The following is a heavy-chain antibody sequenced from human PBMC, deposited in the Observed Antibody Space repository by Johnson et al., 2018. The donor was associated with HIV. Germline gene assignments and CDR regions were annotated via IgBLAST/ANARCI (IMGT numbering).Heavy chain of an antibody. CDR1: GFIFDEYG. V-gene: IGHV3-20*04. J-gene: IGHJ3*02. CDR2: INWNSGSI. D-gene: IGHD5-18*01. CDR3: AKDMADTAMVTGAFDI. Sequence: VQLVESGGGVVRPGGSLRLSCVGFGFIFDEYGLNWVRQAPGMGLEWVSGINWNSGSIGYADSVKGRFTISRDNAKNSLYLQMNSLRAEDTALYYCAKDMADTAMVTGAFDIWGQGTMVTVSS.